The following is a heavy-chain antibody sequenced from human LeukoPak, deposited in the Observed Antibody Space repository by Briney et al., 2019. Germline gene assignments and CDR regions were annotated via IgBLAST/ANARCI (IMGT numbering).Heavy chain of an antibody. CDR2: ISSSSSYI. V-gene: IGHV3-21*01. CDR1: GFTFSSYN. Sequence: PGGSLRLSCAASGFTFSSYNMNWVRQAPGKGLEWVSSISSSSSYIYYADSVKGRFTISRDNAKNSLYLQMNSLRAEDTAVYYCARMATTKEYYWGQGTLVTVSS. D-gene: IGHD5-24*01. CDR3: ARMATTKEYY. J-gene: IGHJ4*02.